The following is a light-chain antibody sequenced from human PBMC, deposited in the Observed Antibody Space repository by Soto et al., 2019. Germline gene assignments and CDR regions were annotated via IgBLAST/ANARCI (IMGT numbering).Light chain of an antibody. V-gene: IGLV2-14*01. Sequence: QSVLTQPASVSGSPGQSITISCTATTSDVGGFDSVSWYQQHPGTAPRVIIYEVSNRPSGVSYRFSGSKSANTASLTISGLQADDEADYYCSSYTTSNTWLCGGGTKVTVL. J-gene: IGLJ3*02. CDR3: SSYTTSNTWL. CDR2: EVS. CDR1: TSDVGGFDS.